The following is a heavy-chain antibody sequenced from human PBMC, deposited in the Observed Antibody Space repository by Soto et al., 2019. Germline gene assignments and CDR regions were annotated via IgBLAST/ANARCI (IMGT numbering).Heavy chain of an antibody. J-gene: IGHJ4*02. CDR2: IYSGGST. V-gene: IGHV3-53*05. CDR1: GFTVSSNY. D-gene: IGHD3-3*01. Sequence: GGSLRLSCAASGFTVSSNYMSWVRQAPGKGLEWVSVIYSGGSTYYADSVKGRFTISRDNSKNTLYLQMSSLRAEDTAVYYCVKGGHRRITIFGVVIPPHDYWGQGTLVTVSS. CDR3: VKGGHRRITIFGVVIPPHDY.